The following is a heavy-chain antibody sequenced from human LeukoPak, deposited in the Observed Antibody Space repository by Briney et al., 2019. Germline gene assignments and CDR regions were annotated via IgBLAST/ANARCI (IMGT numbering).Heavy chain of an antibody. V-gene: IGHV1-2*02. D-gene: IGHD5-24*01. CDR3: ARDQGMDGYNLGFIDY. Sequence: ASVKVSCKASGYTFTGYYMHWVRQAPGQGLERMGWINPNSGGTNSAQKFQGRVTMTRDTSISTAYLELSRLRSDDTAVYYCARDQGMDGYNLGFIDYWGQGTLVTVSS. CDR2: INPNSGGT. J-gene: IGHJ4*02. CDR1: GYTFTGYY.